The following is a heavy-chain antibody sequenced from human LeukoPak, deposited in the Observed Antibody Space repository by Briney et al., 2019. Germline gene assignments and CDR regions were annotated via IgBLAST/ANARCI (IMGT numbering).Heavy chain of an antibody. J-gene: IGHJ5*02. CDR3: TRRELLVRSWFDP. Sequence: ASVKVSCKASGYTFTSYDITWVRQAPGQGLEWMGWISAYNGDTTYAQKFQGRVTMTTDTSTSTAYMELRSLTSDDTAVYYCTRRELLVRSWFDPWGQGTLVTVSS. CDR2: ISAYNGDT. V-gene: IGHV1-18*01. D-gene: IGHD3-10*01. CDR1: GYTFTSYD.